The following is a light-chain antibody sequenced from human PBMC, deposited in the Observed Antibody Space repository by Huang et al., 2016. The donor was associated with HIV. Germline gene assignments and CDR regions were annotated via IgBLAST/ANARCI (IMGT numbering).Light chain of an antibody. Sequence: EIVLKQSPGTLSLSPGERATLSCRASQCVSSSYLAWYQQKPGQAPRLLIYGASSRATGIPDRFSGSGSGTDFTLTISSLEPEDFAVYYCQQYGSSPATFGQGTKVEI. J-gene: IGKJ1*01. V-gene: IGKV3-20*01. CDR2: GAS. CDR3: QQYGSSPAT. CDR1: QCVSSSY.